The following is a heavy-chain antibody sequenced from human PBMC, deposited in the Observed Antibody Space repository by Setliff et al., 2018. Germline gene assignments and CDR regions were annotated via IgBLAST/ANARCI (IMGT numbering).Heavy chain of an antibody. V-gene: IGHV1-18*01. CDR1: GYSFTVFG. Sequence: ASVKVSCKTSGYSFTVFGISWVRQAPGQGLEWMGWISPYYGSTNYAQKFQGRVTMTTDTSTSTAYMELTILTFDDTADYYCARSPPNRGVGQGHYMDVWGIGTTVTVSS. J-gene: IGHJ6*03. D-gene: IGHD1-26*01. CDR2: ISPYYGST. CDR3: ARSPPNRGVGQGHYMDV.